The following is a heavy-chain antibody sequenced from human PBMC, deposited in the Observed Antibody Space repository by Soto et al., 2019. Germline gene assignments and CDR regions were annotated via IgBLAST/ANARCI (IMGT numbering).Heavy chain of an antibody. Sequence: ASVKVSCKASGYTFTGYFMHWVRQAPGQGLEWMGWISPHSGGTHYAQKFQGRVTMTRDTFISTTYMELNRVRSDDTAAYFCARDPGGSYAYWGQGTLVTVYS. V-gene: IGHV1-2*02. CDR1: GYTFTGYF. CDR3: ARDPGGSYAY. D-gene: IGHD1-26*01. CDR2: ISPHSGGT. J-gene: IGHJ4*02.